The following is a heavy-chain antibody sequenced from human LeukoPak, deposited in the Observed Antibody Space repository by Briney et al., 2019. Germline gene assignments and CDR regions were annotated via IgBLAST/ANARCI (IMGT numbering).Heavy chain of an antibody. CDR1: GGTFSSYA. Sequence: SVKVSCKASGGTFSSYAISWVRQAPGQGLEWMGGIIPIFGTANYAQKFQGRVTITTDESTSTAYMELSSLRSDDTAVYYCARDPQWLYSGPYLDYWGQGTLVTVSS. CDR2: IIPIFGTA. J-gene: IGHJ4*02. V-gene: IGHV1-69*05. D-gene: IGHD6-19*01. CDR3: ARDPQWLYSGPYLDY.